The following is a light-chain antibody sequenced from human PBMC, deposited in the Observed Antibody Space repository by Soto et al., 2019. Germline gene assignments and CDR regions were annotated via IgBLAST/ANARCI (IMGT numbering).Light chain of an antibody. CDR1: QSISSW. V-gene: IGKV1-5*03. CDR2: KAS. CDR3: QQYSSYSTWT. J-gene: IGKJ1*01. Sequence: DIQMTQSPSTLSASVGDRVTITCRASQSISSWLAWYQQKPGKAPKLLIYKASSLESGVPSRFSGSGSGTEFTLTISSVHPDDCATYSFQQYSSYSTWTFGQVTKVEIK.